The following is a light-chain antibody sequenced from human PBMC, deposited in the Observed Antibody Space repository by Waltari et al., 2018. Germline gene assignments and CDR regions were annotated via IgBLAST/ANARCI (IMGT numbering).Light chain of an antibody. V-gene: IGKV3-15*01. J-gene: IGKJ1*01. CDR2: GAS. CDR1: LSAWTN. Sequence: EIVMTQSPATLSVSPGDRATLSCTASLSAWTNLACYKQKPGQPPRALIYGASTSATRSPASVSGSASGTEFTLTLSSLQSEDVAIYYCEQYNEWPPWTFGQGTKVEIK. CDR3: EQYNEWPPWT.